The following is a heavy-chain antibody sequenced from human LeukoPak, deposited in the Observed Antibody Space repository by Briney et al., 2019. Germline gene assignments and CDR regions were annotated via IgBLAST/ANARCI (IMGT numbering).Heavy chain of an antibody. J-gene: IGHJ4*02. V-gene: IGHV3-15*01. CDR3: TTGPAAAGRDF. CDR2: IKSKTDGEIT. D-gene: IGHD6-25*01. CDR1: GFTFTNAY. Sequence: GGSLRLSCEASGFTFTNAYMSWVRQAPGKGLEWVGRIKSKTDGEITEYAAPVNGRFTISRDDSETTVYLQMDSLKTEDTAVYFCTTGPAAAGRDFWGQGTLVTVPS.